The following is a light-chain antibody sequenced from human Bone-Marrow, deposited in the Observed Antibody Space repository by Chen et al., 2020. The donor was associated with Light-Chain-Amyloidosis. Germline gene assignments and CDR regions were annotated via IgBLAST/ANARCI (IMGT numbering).Light chain of an antibody. J-gene: IGKJ4*01. V-gene: IGKV3-20*01. CDR2: GSS. CDR3: QHYGSSPLT. Sequence: EIVLTQSPGPLSLSPGEGANFSCRASQTIRSNYLTWYQQKFGQAPRLLIYGSSSRTTGIPNRFTSSGSGTDCTLTINRLEPGDFALYYCQHYGSSPLTFGGGTKVEIK. CDR1: QTIRSNY.